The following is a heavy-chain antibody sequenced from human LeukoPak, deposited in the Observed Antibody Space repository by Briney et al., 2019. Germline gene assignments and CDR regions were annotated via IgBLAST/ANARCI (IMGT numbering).Heavy chain of an antibody. Sequence: GGSLRLSCAVSGFTFSSYGMHWVRQAPGKGLEWVALIWYDGSNKYYADSVKGRFTISRDNSNNTLYLQMNSLRAEDTAVYYCARVSCSSTSCSLPYYWGQGTLVTVSS. CDR2: IWYDGSNK. V-gene: IGHV3-33*08. D-gene: IGHD2-2*01. CDR3: ARVSCSSTSCSLPYY. CDR1: GFTFSSYG. J-gene: IGHJ4*02.